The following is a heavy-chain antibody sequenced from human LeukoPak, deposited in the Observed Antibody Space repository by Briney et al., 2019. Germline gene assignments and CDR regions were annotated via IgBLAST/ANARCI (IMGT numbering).Heavy chain of an antibody. CDR3: APEGDGYILFDY. Sequence: GGSLRLSCAAPGFTSSSYGMHWLRQAPGKGLEWVAVISYDGSNKYYADSVKGRFTISRDNSKNTLYLQMNSLRVEDTAVYYCAPEGDGYILFDYWGQGTLVTVSS. J-gene: IGHJ4*02. V-gene: IGHV3-30*03. CDR1: GFTSSSYG. CDR2: ISYDGSNK. D-gene: IGHD5-24*01.